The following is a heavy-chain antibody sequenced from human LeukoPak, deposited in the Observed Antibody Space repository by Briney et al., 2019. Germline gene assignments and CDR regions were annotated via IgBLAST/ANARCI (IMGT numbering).Heavy chain of an antibody. J-gene: IGHJ6*03. D-gene: IGHD3-22*01. CDR2: IYYSGST. V-gene: IGHV4-39*02. CDR1: GGSISSSSYY. CDR3: AREGCYDSSGYYNYYYYYYMDV. Sequence: SETLSLTCTVSGGSISSSSYYWGWIRQPPGKGLEWIGSIYYSGSTHYNPSLKSRVTISVDTSKNQFSLKLSSVTAADTAVYYCAREGCYDSSGYYNYYYYYYMDVWGKGTTVTVSS.